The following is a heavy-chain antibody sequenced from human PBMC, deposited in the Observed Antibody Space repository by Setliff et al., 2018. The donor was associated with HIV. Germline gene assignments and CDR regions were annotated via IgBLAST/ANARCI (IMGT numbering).Heavy chain of an antibody. V-gene: IGHV4-38-2*02. J-gene: IGHJ4*02. CDR1: GYSISSVSY. CDR2: IYHSGTT. CDR3: ARESTDSSGYYRGYFDY. Sequence: SETLSLTCTVSGYSISSVSYWGWIRQPPGKGLEWIGSIYHSGTTYYNPSLKSRVTISVDTSKNQFSLKLSSVTAADTAVYYCARESTDSSGYYRGYFDYRGQGTLVTVSS. D-gene: IGHD6-19*01.